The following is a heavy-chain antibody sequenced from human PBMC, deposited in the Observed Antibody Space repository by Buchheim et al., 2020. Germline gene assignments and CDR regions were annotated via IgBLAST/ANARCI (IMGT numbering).Heavy chain of an antibody. CDR3: ARGTSTGTTGLWSSSFTTRWFDP. Sequence: QVQLQQWGAGLLKPSETLSLTCAVYGGSFSGYYWSWIRQPPGKGLEWIGEINHSGSTNYNPSLKSRVTISVDTSKNQFSLKLSSVTAADTAVYYCARGTSTGTTGLWSSSFTTRWFDPWGQGTL. V-gene: IGHV4-34*01. J-gene: IGHJ5*02. CDR1: GGSFSGYY. D-gene: IGHD1-7*01. CDR2: INHSGST.